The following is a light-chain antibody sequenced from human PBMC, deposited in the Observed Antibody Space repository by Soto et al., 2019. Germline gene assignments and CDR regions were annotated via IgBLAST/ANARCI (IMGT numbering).Light chain of an antibody. CDR2: DVS. CDR3: CSYAGSYTLV. J-gene: IGLJ3*02. V-gene: IGLV2-11*01. Sequence: QSALTQPRSVSGSPGQSVTISCTGTSSDVGGYNYVSWYQQHPGKAPKLMIYDVSKRPSGVPDRFSGSKSGNTASLTISGLQAEYEADYYCCSYAGSYTLVFGGGTQLTVL. CDR1: SSDVGGYNY.